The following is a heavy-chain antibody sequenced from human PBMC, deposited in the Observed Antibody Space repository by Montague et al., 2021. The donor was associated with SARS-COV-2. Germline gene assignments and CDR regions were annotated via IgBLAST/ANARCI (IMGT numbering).Heavy chain of an antibody. J-gene: IGHJ4*02. D-gene: IGHD3-22*01. CDR2: IGDSGGST. V-gene: IGHV3-23*01. CDR3: VKGGERITMIVVVITLADFDY. CDR1: GFTFSSYA. Sequence: SLRLSCAASGFTFSSYAMSWVRQAPGKGLEWVSGIGDSGGSTYYADSVKGRFTISRDNSKNTLYLQMNSLRAEDTAVYYCVKGGERITMIVVVITLADFDYWGQGTLVTVSS.